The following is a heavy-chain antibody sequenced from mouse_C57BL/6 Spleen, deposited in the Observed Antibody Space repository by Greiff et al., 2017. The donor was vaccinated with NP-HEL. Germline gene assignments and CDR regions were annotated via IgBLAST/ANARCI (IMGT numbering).Heavy chain of an antibody. CDR2: IDPETGGT. CDR3: TRGGYDYGEGAWFAY. V-gene: IGHV1-15*01. Sequence: QVQLQQSGAELVRPGASVTLSCKASGYTFTDYEMHWVKQTPVHGLEWIGAIDPETGGTAYNPKFKGKAILTADKSSSTAYMELRSLTSEVSAVYYCTRGGYDYGEGAWFAYWGQGTLVTVSA. CDR1: GYTFTDYE. D-gene: IGHD2-4*01. J-gene: IGHJ3*01.